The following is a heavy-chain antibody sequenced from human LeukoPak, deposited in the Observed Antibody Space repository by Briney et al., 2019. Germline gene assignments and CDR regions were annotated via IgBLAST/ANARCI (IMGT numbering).Heavy chain of an antibody. Sequence: SETLSLTCAVYGGSFSGYYWSWIRQPPGKGLEWIGEINHSGSTNYNPSLKSRVTISVDTSKNQFSLKLSSVTAADTAVYYCARRVSGGSCKCFDYWGQGTLVTVSS. CDR1: GGSFSGYY. D-gene: IGHD2-15*01. J-gene: IGHJ4*02. CDR3: ARRVSGGSCKCFDY. V-gene: IGHV4-34*01. CDR2: INHSGST.